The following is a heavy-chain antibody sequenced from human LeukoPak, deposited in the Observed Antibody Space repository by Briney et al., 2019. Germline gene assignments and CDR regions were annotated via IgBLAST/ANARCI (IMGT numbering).Heavy chain of an antibody. D-gene: IGHD2-2*03. V-gene: IGHV4-59*01. CDR1: GGSISSYY. J-gene: IGHJ5*02. CDR2: IYYSGST. CDR3: ARVRMDIVVVPAETGWFDP. Sequence: SETLSLTCTVSGGSISSYYWSWIRQPPGKGLEWIGYIYYSGSTNYNPSLKSRVTISADTSKNQFSLKLSSVTAADTAVYYCARVRMDIVVVPAETGWFDPWGQGTLVTVSS.